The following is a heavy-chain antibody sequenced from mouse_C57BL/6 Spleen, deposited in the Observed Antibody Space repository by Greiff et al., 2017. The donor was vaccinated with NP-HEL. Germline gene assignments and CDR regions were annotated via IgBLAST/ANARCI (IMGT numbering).Heavy chain of an antibody. CDR3: ARRELYDYFDY. J-gene: IGHJ2*01. V-gene: IGHV1-81*01. D-gene: IGHD2-3*01. CDR1: GYTFTSYG. Sequence: VKLMESGAELARPGASVKLSCKASGYTFTSYGISWVKQRTGQGLEWIGEIYPRSGNTYYNEKFKGKATLTADKSSSTAYMELRSLTSEDSAVYFCARRELYDYFDYWGQGTTLTVSS. CDR2: IYPRSGNT.